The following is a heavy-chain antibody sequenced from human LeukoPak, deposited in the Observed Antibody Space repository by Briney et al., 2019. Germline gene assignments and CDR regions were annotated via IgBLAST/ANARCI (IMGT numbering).Heavy chain of an antibody. V-gene: IGHV1-8*01. D-gene: IGHD6-19*01. Sequence: GASVKVSCKASGYTFTSFDINWVRQATGQGLEWMAWMNPNSGNTGYAQKFQGRVTMTRDTSINTAYMELNSLRAEDTAVYYCAKDAEYSSGWYSSPIDYWGQGTLVTVSS. CDR3: AKDAEYSSGWYSSPIDY. CDR2: MNPNSGNT. J-gene: IGHJ4*02. CDR1: GYTFTSFD.